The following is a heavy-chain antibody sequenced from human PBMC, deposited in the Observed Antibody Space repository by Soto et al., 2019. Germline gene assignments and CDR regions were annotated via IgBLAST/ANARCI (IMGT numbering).Heavy chain of an antibody. Sequence: QVQLQESGPGLVKPSQTLSLTCTVSGGSISRGYYYWGWIRQPPGKGLEWIGYIYYSGSTYYNPSLKSRVTISVDTSKNQFSLKLSSVTAADTAVYYCAVSIGARYFDYWGQGTLVTVSS. CDR2: IYYSGST. CDR3: AVSIGARYFDY. CDR1: GGSISRGYYY. J-gene: IGHJ4*02. V-gene: IGHV4-30-4*01. D-gene: IGHD6-6*01.